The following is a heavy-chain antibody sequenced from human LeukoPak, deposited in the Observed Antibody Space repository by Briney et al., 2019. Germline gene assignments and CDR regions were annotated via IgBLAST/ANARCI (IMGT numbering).Heavy chain of an antibody. CDR1: GFTFSDYY. Sequence: GGSLRLSCAASGFTFSDYYMSWIRQAPGKGLEWVSYISSSGSTIYYADSVKGRFTISRDNAKNSLYLQMNSLRAEDTAVYYCARDDEFGDYYYYMDVWGKGTTVTVSS. CDR3: ARDDEFGDYYYYMDV. V-gene: IGHV3-11*04. D-gene: IGHD3-10*01. J-gene: IGHJ6*03. CDR2: ISSSGSTI.